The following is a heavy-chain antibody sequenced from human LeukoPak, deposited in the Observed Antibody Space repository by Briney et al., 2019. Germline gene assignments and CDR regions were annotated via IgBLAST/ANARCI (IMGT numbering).Heavy chain of an antibody. CDR2: ISSSSSTI. V-gene: IGHV3-48*02. CDR1: GFTFSSYW. CDR3: ARERLDAFDI. J-gene: IGHJ3*02. Sequence: GGSLRLSCAASGFTFSSYWMSWVRQAPGKGLEWVSYISSSSSTIYYADSVKGRFTVSRDNAKNSLYLQMNSLRDEDTAVYYCARERLDAFDIWGQGTMVTVSS.